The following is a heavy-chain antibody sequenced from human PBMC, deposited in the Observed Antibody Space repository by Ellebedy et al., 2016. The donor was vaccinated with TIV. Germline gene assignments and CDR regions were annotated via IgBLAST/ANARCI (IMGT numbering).Heavy chain of an antibody. D-gene: IGHD4-23*01. V-gene: IGHV3-23*01. J-gene: IGHJ4*02. Sequence: GGSLRLXXAASGSTFSINAMSWVRQAPGKGLEWVSAIGNSDETYYADSVKGRFTISRDSSKNTLYLQMNTLRAEDTALYYCAKDILRWAFEYWGQGTLVTVSS. CDR3: AKDILRWAFEY. CDR2: IGNSDET. CDR1: GSTFSINA.